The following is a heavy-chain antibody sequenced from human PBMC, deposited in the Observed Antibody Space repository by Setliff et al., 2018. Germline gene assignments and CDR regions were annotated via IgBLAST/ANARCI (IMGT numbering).Heavy chain of an antibody. J-gene: IGHJ6*03. Sequence: SETLSLTCGVYGGSFSGYSWSWSRQPPGKRLEWIGEIIPGGSTNYNPSLKSRVTISVDTSKNQFSLKLSSVTAADTAVYYCARGFAAEYSSGWGTWYYYYYMDVWGKGTTVTVS. V-gene: IGHV4-34*01. CDR3: ARGFAAEYSSGWGTWYYYYYMDV. CDR1: GGSFSGYS. CDR2: IIPGGST. D-gene: IGHD6-19*01.